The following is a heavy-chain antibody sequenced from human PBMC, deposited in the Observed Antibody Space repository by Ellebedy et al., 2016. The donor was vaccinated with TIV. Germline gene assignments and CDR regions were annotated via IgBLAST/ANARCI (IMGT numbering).Heavy chain of an antibody. J-gene: IGHJ4*02. CDR3: VRDWAYSFDN. Sequence: GESLKISCAASGFTFKTYTMNWVRQAPGKGLEWVSYIRSSDGLISYIDSVKGRFTTSTDTAKNSLYLQMNNLRDEDTAVYYCVRDWAYSFDNWGQGTLVTVSS. D-gene: IGHD5-18*01. CDR1: GFTFKTYT. V-gene: IGHV3-48*02. CDR2: IRSSDGLI.